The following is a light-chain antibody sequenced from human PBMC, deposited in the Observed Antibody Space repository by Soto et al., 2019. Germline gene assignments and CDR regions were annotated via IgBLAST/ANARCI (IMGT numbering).Light chain of an antibody. CDR3: QQYGDSPLFT. J-gene: IGKJ3*01. Sequence: EVVLTQSPGTLSLSPGARATLSCRASQSVTTAYLAWYQHKPGQAPRLLIYGASNRATGIPARFSGSGSGTDFTLTISRLEPEDVAVYSCQQYGDSPLFTFGPGTKVDL. CDR2: GAS. V-gene: IGKV3-20*01. CDR1: QSVTTAY.